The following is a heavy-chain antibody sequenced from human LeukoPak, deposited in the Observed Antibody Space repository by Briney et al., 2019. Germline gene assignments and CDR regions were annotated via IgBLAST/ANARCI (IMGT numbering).Heavy chain of an antibody. CDR1: GYTFISYY. Sequence: GASVKVSCKASGYTFISYYMHWVRQAPGQGLEWMGIINPSDGSTSYAQKFQGRVTMTRDTSTSTVYMELSSLRSEDTAVYYCARDRSEFGDYGGYWGQGTLVTVSS. CDR3: ARDRSEFGDYGGY. J-gene: IGHJ4*02. V-gene: IGHV1-46*01. CDR2: INPSDGST. D-gene: IGHD4-17*01.